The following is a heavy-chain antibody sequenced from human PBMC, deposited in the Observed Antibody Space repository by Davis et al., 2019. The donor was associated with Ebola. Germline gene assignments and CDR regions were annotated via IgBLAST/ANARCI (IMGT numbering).Heavy chain of an antibody. CDR2: IYPSDSDT. D-gene: IGHD3-10*01. V-gene: IGHV5-51*01. J-gene: IGHJ4*02. CDR3: ARHGGDHSGSGNYYPYYFDY. Sequence: GESLKISCQVSGYSFSTYWIGWVRQMPGKGLECMGIIYPSDSDTRYSPTFQGPVTISADKSTDTAFLLWSSLQASDSAMYYCARHGGDHSGSGNYYPYYFDYWGQGTLVTVSS. CDR1: GYSFSTYW.